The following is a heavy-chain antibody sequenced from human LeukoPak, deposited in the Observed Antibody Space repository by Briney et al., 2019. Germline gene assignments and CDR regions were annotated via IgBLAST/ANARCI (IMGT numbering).Heavy chain of an antibody. J-gene: IGHJ6*03. Sequence: SETLSLTCAVYGGSFSGYYWSWIRQPPGKGLERIGEINHSGSTNYNPSLKSRVTISVDTSKNQFSLKLSSVTAADTAVYYCARGLAAAGTYYYYYMAVWGKGTTVTVSS. CDR2: INHSGST. V-gene: IGHV4-34*01. CDR3: ARGLAAAGTYYYYYMAV. D-gene: IGHD6-13*01. CDR1: GGSFSGYY.